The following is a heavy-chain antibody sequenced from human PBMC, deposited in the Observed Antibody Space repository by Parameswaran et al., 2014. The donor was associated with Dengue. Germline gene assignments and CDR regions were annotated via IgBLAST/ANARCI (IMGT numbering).Heavy chain of an antibody. D-gene: IGHD3-22*01. J-gene: IGHJ4*02. Sequence: WIRQPPGKGLEWIGYIYYSGSTNYNPSLKSRVTISVDTSKNQFSLKLSSVTAADTAVYYCARGWGYYDSSGYYYFDYWGQGTLVTVSS. CDR2: IYYSGST. V-gene: IGHV4-59*01. CDR3: ARGWGYYDSSGYYYFDY.